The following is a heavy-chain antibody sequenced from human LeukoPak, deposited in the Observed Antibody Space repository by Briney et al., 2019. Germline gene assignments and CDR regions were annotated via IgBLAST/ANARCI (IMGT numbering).Heavy chain of an antibody. D-gene: IGHD4-11*01. V-gene: IGHV3-7*01. J-gene: IGHJ5*02. CDR3: ARHLGNYLDWFDP. CDR2: IKPDGGEK. Sequence: GESLRLSCAASGFTFSSYMMTWVRQAPGKGLEWVANIKPDGGEKFYVDSVRGRFTISRDNAKNSLYLQMNSLRAEDTAVYYCARHLGNYLDWFDPWGQGTLVTVSS. CDR1: GFTFSSYM.